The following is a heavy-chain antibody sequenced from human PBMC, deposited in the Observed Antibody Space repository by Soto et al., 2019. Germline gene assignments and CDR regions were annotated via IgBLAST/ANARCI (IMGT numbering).Heavy chain of an antibody. J-gene: IGHJ3*02. V-gene: IGHV4-34*01. CDR1: GGSFSGYY. D-gene: IGHD3-22*01. CDR2: INHSGST. CDR3: ARMSAPGLDYYDSSGFTGDDAFDI. Sequence: QVQLQQWGAGLLKPSETLSLTCAVYGGSFSGYYWSWIRQPPGKGLEWIGEINHSGSTNYNPSLKSRVTISVDTSKNQFSLKLGSVTAADTAVYYCARMSAPGLDYYDSSGFTGDDAFDIWGQGTMVTVSS.